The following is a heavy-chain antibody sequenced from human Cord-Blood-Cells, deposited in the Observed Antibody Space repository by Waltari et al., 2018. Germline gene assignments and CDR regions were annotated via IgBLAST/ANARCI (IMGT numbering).Heavy chain of an antibody. CDR3: ARGVGCSGGSCYPDY. CDR2: INPNSGGT. V-gene: IGHV1-2*02. CDR1: GYTFPAHY. Sequence: QVQLVQSGAAVKKPGASVKVSCKASGYTFPAHYMHWVRQPPGQGLEWMGWINPNSGGTNYAQKFQGRVTMTRDTSISTAYMELSRLRSDDTAVYYCARGVGCSGGSCYPDYWGQGTLVTVSS. J-gene: IGHJ4*02. D-gene: IGHD2-15*01.